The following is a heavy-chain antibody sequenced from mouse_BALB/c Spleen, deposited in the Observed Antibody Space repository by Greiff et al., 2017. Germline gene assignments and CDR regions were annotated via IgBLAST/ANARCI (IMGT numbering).Heavy chain of an antibody. V-gene: IGHV2-2*02. J-gene: IGHJ4*01. CDR1: GFSLTSYG. D-gene: IGHD2-4*01. Sequence: QVQLQQSGPGLVQPSQSLSITCTVSGFSLTSYGVHWVRQSPGKGLEWLGVIWSGGSTDYNAAFISRLSISKDNSKSQVFFKMNSLQANDTAIYYCASLYDYDGYYAMDYWGQGTSVTVSS. CDR2: IWSGGST. CDR3: ASLYDYDGYYAMDY.